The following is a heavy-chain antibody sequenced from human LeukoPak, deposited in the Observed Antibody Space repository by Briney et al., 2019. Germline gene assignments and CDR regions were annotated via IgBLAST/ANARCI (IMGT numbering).Heavy chain of an antibody. J-gene: IGHJ4*02. CDR3: ARALYSGSYDFDY. CDR1: GGTFSSYA. Sequence: ASVKVSCKASGGTFSSYAISWVRQAPGQGLEWMGWINPNSGGTNYAQKFQGWVTMTRDTSISTAYMELSRLRSDDTAVYYCARALYSGSYDFDYWGQGTLVTVSS. CDR2: INPNSGGT. V-gene: IGHV1-2*04. D-gene: IGHD1-26*01.